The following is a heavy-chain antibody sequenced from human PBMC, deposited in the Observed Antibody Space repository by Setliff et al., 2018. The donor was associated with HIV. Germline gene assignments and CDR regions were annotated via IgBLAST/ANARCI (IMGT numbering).Heavy chain of an antibody. CDR1: GGSVSGHY. J-gene: IGHJ4*02. CDR2: TTPSGDT. Sequence: PSETLSLTCAVYGGSVSGHYWGWFRQPPGKGLEWIGETTPSGDTNYIPSLKSRVTMSLDTSKNQFSLNLNSVTAADTAVYYCSNWNTTVDADSWGQGTLVTVSS. V-gene: IGHV4-34*01. CDR3: SNWNTTVDADS. D-gene: IGHD1-1*01.